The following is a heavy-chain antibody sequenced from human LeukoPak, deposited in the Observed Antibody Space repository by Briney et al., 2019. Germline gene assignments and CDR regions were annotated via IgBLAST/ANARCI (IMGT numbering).Heavy chain of an antibody. V-gene: IGHV2-70*11. CDR3: ARIAAVPHSFYFDY. Sequence: SGPALVKPTQTLTLTCTFSGFSLPTRGMCVSWIRQPPGKALEWLARIDWDDDKYYSTSLKTRLTISKDTSKNQVVLTMTNMDPVDTATYYCARIAAVPHSFYFDYWGLGTLVTVSS. CDR1: GFSLPTRGMC. J-gene: IGHJ4*02. D-gene: IGHD2-15*01. CDR2: IDWDDDK.